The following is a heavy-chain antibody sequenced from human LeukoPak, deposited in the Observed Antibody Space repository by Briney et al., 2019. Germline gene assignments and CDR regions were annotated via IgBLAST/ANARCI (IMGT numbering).Heavy chain of an antibody. Sequence: PGGSLRLSGAASKFTFSSYAMVWVRQAPGTGLEWVAVISYDGNSKYHAESVKGRFTISRDNSKNTLYLQMNSLRAEDTAVYFCARGEFNSGDLDYWGQGTLVTVSS. J-gene: IGHJ4*02. V-gene: IGHV3-30-3*01. CDR3: ARGEFNSGDLDY. CDR2: ISYDGNSK. CDR1: KFTFSSYA. D-gene: IGHD3-10*01.